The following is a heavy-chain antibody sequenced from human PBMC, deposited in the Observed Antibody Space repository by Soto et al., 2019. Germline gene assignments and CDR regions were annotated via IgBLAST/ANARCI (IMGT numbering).Heavy chain of an antibody. CDR1: GLTFSSFE. V-gene: IGHV3-48*03. J-gene: IGHJ4*02. Sequence: GGSLRLSCAASGLTFSSFEMNWVRQAPGKGLEWVSYISRSGGSIYYADSVKGRFTISRDNAKNSLHLQMNSLRAEDTAVYFCARGLHSLFDYWGQGTLVTVSS. CDR3: ARGLHSLFDY. CDR2: ISRSGGSI. D-gene: IGHD2-21*01.